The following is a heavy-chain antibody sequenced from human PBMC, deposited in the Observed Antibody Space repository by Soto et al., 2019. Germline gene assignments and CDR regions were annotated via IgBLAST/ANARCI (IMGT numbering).Heavy chain of an antibody. V-gene: IGHV1-69*06. CDR3: ARGGALSTSWYWGDGLDS. J-gene: IGHJ4*02. Sequence: SVKVSCKASGYSFSSHAITWVRQAPGQGLEWMGGTIPVFGTPSYAQKFQGRVTISADKSTNTSYLELRSLRSEDTAVYYCARGGALSTSWYWGDGLDSWGQGTQVTVSS. D-gene: IGHD6-13*01. CDR2: TIPVFGTP. CDR1: GYSFSSHA.